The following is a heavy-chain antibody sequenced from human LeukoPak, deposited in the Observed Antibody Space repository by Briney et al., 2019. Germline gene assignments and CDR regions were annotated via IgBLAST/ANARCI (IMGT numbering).Heavy chain of an antibody. Sequence: GASVKVSCKASGYTFTGYYMHWVRQAPGQGLEWMGWINPNSGGTNYAQKFQGRVTMTRDTSISTAYMELSRPRSDDTAVYYCARDLYYYDSSGYTPIRFDYWGQGTLVTVSS. V-gene: IGHV1-2*02. J-gene: IGHJ4*02. CDR1: GYTFTGYY. CDR3: ARDLYYYDSSGYTPIRFDY. CDR2: INPNSGGT. D-gene: IGHD3-22*01.